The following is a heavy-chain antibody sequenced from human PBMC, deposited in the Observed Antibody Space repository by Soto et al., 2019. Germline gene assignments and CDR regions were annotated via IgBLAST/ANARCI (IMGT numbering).Heavy chain of an antibody. CDR2: IYHSGST. CDR3: ASVRGGYYYAMDV. D-gene: IGHD3-10*02. J-gene: IGHJ6*02. Sequence: SETLSLTCAVSGGSISSSNWWSWVRQPPGKGLEWIGEIYHSGSTNYNPSLKSRVTISVDKSKNQFSLKLSSVTAADAAVYYCASVRGGYYYAMDVWGQGTTVTVSS. V-gene: IGHV4-4*02. CDR1: GGSISSSNW.